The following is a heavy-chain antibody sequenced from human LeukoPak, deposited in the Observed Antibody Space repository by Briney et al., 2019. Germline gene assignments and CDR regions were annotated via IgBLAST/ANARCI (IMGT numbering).Heavy chain of an antibody. V-gene: IGHV3-74*01. J-gene: IGHJ4*02. D-gene: IGHD1-14*01. CDR2: VKSDGTAT. CDR1: GFTFSSHL. Sequence: GGSLRLSCAASGFTFSSHLMHWVRQAQGTGLVWVSSVKSDGTATNYADSVKGRFTISRDNTKNTLYLQMNSLRVEDTAVYYCVRKFATGDWGQGTLVTVSS. CDR3: VRKFATGD.